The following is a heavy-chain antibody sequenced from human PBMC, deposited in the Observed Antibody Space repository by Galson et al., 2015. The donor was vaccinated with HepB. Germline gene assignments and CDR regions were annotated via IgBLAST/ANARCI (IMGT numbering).Heavy chain of an antibody. Sequence: SLRLSCAASGFTFSSNWMTWVRQAPGKGLEWVANIKQDGSEKYYVDSVEGRFTISRDNAKNSLYLQMSSLRAEDTAIYYCARGMNSRTYYNYYYYHYGMDVWGQGTTVTVSS. D-gene: IGHD5-24*01. CDR3: ARGMNSRTYYNYYYYHYGMDV. V-gene: IGHV3-7*03. CDR1: GFTFSSNW. CDR2: IKQDGSEK. J-gene: IGHJ6*02.